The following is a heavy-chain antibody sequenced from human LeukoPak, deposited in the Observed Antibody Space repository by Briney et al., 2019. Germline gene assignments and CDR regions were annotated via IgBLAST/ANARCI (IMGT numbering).Heavy chain of an antibody. Sequence: PGGSLRLSCAASGFTFSRYAMHWVRQAPGKGLEWVAVISYDGSNKYYADSVKGRFTISRDNSKNTLYLQMNSLRAEDTAVYYCAREYGSSGWYYYYGMDVWGQGTTVTVSS. J-gene: IGHJ6*02. CDR1: GFTFSRYA. CDR2: ISYDGSNK. V-gene: IGHV3-30*04. D-gene: IGHD6-19*01. CDR3: AREYGSSGWYYYYGMDV.